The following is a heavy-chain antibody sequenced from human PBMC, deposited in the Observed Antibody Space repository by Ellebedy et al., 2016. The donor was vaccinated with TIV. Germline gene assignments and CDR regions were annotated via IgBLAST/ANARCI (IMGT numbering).Heavy chain of an antibody. V-gene: IGHV4-4*02. D-gene: IGHD5-18*01. J-gene: IGHJ4*02. Sequence: MPSETLSLTCAVSGGSISSNNWWSWVRQSPGKGLEWIGEIYHSGRSNYSPSLKSRVTMSIDKSKHQFSLSLNSVTAADTAVYYCARDVGYPPFDCWGQGTLVTVSS. CDR3: ARDVGYPPFDC. CDR2: IYHSGRS. CDR1: GGSISSNNW.